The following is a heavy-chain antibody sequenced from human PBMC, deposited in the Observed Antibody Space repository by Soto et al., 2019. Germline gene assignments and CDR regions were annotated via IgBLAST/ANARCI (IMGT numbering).Heavy chain of an antibody. CDR3: ARELEHTFDY. CDR1: GLTFRSYA. V-gene: IGHV3-30-3*01. J-gene: IGHJ4*02. CDR2: ISYDGSNK. Sequence: PGGSLRLSCGASGLTFRSYAMHWVRQAPGKGLEWVAVISYDGSNKYYADSVRGRFTVSRDNSKNTLYLQMNRLRAEDTAVYYCARELEHTFDYWGQGTLVTVSS. D-gene: IGHD1-1*01.